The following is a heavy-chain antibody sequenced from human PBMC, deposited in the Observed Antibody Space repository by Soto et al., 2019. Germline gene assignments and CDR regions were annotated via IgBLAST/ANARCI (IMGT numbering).Heavy chain of an antibody. Sequence: GESLKISCKGSGYSFTSYWIGWVRQMPGKGREGMGIIYPGNSDTRYSPSFQGQVTISADKSISTTYLQWSSLKASDSAMYYCARQEDWYFDLWGRGTLVTVSS. V-gene: IGHV5-51*01. CDR2: IYPGNSDT. J-gene: IGHJ2*01. CDR3: ARQEDWYFDL. CDR1: GYSFTSYW.